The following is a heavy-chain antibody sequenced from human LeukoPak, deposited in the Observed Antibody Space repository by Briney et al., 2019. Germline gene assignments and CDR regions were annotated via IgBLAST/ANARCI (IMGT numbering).Heavy chain of an antibody. CDR3: ARVTHLTTNYYYYMDV. V-gene: IGHV4-59*12. D-gene: IGHD4/OR15-4a*01. Sequence: SETLSLTCTVSGGSISSYYWSWIRQPPGKGLEWIGYICYSGSTNYNPSLKSRVTISVDTSKNQFSLKLSSVTAADTAVYYCARVTHLTTNYYYYMDVWGKGTTVTVSS. J-gene: IGHJ6*03. CDR1: GGSISSYY. CDR2: ICYSGST.